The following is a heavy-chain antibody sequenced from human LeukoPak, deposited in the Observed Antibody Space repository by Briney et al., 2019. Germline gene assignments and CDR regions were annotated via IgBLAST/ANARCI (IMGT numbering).Heavy chain of an antibody. CDR1: GYTFTSYD. J-gene: IGHJ6*03. CDR2: MNPNSGNT. Sequence: GASVKVSCKASGYTFTSYDISWVRQATGQGLEWMGWMNPNSGNTGYAQKFQGRVTMTRNTSISTAYMELSSLRSDDTAVYYCARDTTGIAVAGTMDVWGKGTTVTISS. CDR3: ARDTTGIAVAGTMDV. V-gene: IGHV1-8*01. D-gene: IGHD6-19*01.